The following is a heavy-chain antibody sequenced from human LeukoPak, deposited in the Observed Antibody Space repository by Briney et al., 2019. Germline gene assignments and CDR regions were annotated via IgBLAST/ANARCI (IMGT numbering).Heavy chain of an antibody. V-gene: IGHV4-30-4*08. CDR3: ARVRGRDSGYKFDY. CDR1: GGSISSGDYY. CDR2: IYYSGST. Sequence: SETLSLTCTVSGGSISSGDYYWSWIRQPPGKGLEWIGYIYYSGSTYYNPSRKSRVTISVDTSKNQFSLKLSSVTAADTAVYYCARVRGRDSGYKFDYWGQGTLVTVSS. J-gene: IGHJ4*02. D-gene: IGHD5-12*01.